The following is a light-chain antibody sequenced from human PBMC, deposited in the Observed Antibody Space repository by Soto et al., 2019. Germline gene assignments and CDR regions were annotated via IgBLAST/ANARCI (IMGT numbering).Light chain of an antibody. CDR3: QQYNSYSRT. Sequence: DIQMTQSPSTLSASVGDRVTITCRASQSISSWLAWYQQKPGKAPKLLIYKASSLERGVPSRFSGRGSGTEFTLTISSLQPNDFATYYCQQYNSYSRTFGQGTKVEI. CDR1: QSISSW. CDR2: KAS. J-gene: IGKJ1*01. V-gene: IGKV1-5*03.